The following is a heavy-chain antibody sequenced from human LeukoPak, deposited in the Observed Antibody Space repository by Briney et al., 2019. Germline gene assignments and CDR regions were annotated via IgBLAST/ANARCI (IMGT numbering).Heavy chain of an antibody. D-gene: IGHD3-9*01. Sequence: GGSLRLSCAASGFTFSSYWMSWVRQAPGKGLEWVANIKQDGSEKCYVDSVKGRFTISRDNAKNSLYLQMNSLRAEDTAVYYCARASLRYFDCHFDYWGQGTLVTVSS. J-gene: IGHJ4*02. CDR3: ARASLRYFDCHFDY. V-gene: IGHV3-7*03. CDR1: GFTFSSYW. CDR2: IKQDGSEK.